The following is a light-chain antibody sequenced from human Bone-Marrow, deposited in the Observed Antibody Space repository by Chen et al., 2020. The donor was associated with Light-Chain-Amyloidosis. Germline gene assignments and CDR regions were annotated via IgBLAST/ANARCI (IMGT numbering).Light chain of an antibody. CDR1: SSGVGGYNY. CDR3: CSYAGSNYV. Sequence: QSALTQPRSVSGSPGQSVTISCTGTSSGVGGYNYVSWYQQHPDKAPKLMIYDVSKRPSGVPDRFSGSKSGNTASLTISGLQAEDEADYSCCSYAGSNYVFGTGTKVTVL. J-gene: IGLJ1*01. CDR2: DVS. V-gene: IGLV2-11*01.